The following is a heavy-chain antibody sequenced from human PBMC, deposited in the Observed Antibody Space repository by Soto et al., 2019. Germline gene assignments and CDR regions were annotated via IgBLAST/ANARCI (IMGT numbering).Heavy chain of an antibody. Sequence: SGGSLRLSCAASGFGFTFSTSAMSWVRQAPGKGLEWVSTFRESGGTTHYANYVKGRFTISRDTSKNMLYLQMNSLRAAATSIYSCVIDSHCSIISPTPDYWCHGTLVTVSS. V-gene: IGHV3-23*01. J-gene: IGHJ4*01. CDR2: FRESGGTT. CDR3: VIDSHCSIISPTPDY. CDR1: GFGFTFSTSA. D-gene: IGHD2-8*01.